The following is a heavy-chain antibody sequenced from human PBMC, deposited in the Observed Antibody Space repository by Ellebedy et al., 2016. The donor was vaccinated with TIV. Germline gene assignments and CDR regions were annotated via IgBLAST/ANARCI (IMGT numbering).Heavy chain of an antibody. Sequence: SETLSLTCAVSGGSTRDSSYAWGWIRQPPGKGLEWIERISYCGSTYYNPSLKGRVSMSLDTSKNQFSLTLNSVTAADTAVYYCAKIQYDSLTGSGDDAFDIWGQGTMVTVSS. V-gene: IGHV4-39*07. CDR3: AKIQYDSLTGSGDDAFDI. CDR2: ISYCGST. J-gene: IGHJ3*02. D-gene: IGHD3-9*01. CDR1: GGSTRDSSYA.